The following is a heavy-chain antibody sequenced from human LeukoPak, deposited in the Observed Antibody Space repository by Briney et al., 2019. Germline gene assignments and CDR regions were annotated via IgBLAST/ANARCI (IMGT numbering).Heavy chain of an antibody. V-gene: IGHV4-34*01. D-gene: IGHD2-15*01. Sequence: SETLSLTRAVYGGSFSGYYWSWIRQPPGKGLEWIGEINHSGSTNYNPSLKSRVTISVDTSKNQFSLKLSSVTAADTAVYYCARGLCGGGSCYSPWGQGTLVTVSS. J-gene: IGHJ5*02. CDR3: ARGLCGGGSCYSP. CDR1: GGSFSGYY. CDR2: INHSGST.